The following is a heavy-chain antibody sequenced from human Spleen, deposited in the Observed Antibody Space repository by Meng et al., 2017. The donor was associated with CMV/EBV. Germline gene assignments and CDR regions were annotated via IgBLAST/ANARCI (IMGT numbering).Heavy chain of an antibody. CDR2: IRFHGSDK. V-gene: IGHV3-30*02. Sequence: FSFSSYGMHWVRQAPGKGLEWVAFIRFHGSDKFYADSVKGRFTISRDNSKRSLFLQMNSLRPEDTAVYYCAKDEFYSVKVPAESSDPWGQGTLVTVSS. D-gene: IGHD2-2*01. CDR1: FSFSSYG. CDR3: AKDEFYSVKVPAESSDP. J-gene: IGHJ5*02.